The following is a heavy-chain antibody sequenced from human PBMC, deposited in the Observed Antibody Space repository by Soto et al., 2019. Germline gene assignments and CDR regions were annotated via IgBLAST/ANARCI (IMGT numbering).Heavy chain of an antibody. D-gene: IGHD6-13*01. CDR2: ISAYNGNT. CDR1: GYTFTSYG. V-gene: IGHV1-18*01. J-gene: IGHJ5*02. CDR3: ARGGHRTSWYFFPSIDP. Sequence: ASVKVSCKASGYTFTSYGISWVRQAPGQGLEWMGWISAYNGNTNYAQKLQGRVTMTTDTSTSTAYMELRGLRSDDTAVCYCARGGHRTSWYFFPSIDPWGQVTLFTVSS.